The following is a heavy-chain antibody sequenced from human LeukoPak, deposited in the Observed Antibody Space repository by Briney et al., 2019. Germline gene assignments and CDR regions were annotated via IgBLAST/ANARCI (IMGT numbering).Heavy chain of an antibody. CDR1: GGSISSSSYY. V-gene: IGHV4-39*01. Sequence: SETLSLTCTVSGGSISSSSYYWGWIRQPPGKGLEWIGSIYYSGSTYYNPSLKSRDTISVDTPENQFSLNLSSVTAADTAVYYCARHNGWYEPFDYWGQGTLVTVSS. CDR3: ARHNGWYEPFDY. J-gene: IGHJ4*02. CDR2: IYYSGST. D-gene: IGHD6-19*01.